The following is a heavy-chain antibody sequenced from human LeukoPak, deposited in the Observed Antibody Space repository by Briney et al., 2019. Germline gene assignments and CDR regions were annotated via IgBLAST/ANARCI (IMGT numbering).Heavy chain of an antibody. CDR1: GYTFTSYG. CDR3: ARDSSLYDFWSGPDY. J-gene: IGHJ4*02. CDR2: ISAYNGNT. D-gene: IGHD3-3*01. V-gene: IGHV1-18*01. Sequence: ASVKVSCKASGYTFTSYGISWVRQAPGQGLEWMGWISAYNGNTNYAQKLQGRVTMTTDTSTSTAYMELRSLRSDDTAVYYCARDSSLYDFWSGPDYWGQGTLVTVSS.